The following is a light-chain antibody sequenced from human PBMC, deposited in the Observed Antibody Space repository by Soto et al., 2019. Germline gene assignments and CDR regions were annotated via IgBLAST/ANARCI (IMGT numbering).Light chain of an antibody. CDR1: NSDVGGYNY. V-gene: IGLV2-11*01. J-gene: IGLJ3*02. CDR2: DVS. CDR3: CSFAGSYTWV. Sequence: QSVLTQPRSVSGSPGQLVTISCTGTNSDVGGYNYVSWYQQHPDKAPKLMIYDVSERPSGVPDRFSGSKSGNVASLTISGLQAEDEADYYCCSFAGSYTWVFGGGTKLTVL.